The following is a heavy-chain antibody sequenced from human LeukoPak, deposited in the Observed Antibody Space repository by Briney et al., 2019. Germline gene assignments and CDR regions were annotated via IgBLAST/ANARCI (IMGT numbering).Heavy chain of an antibody. CDR2: INHSGST. CDR1: GGSFSGYY. Sequence: PSETLSLTCAVYGGSFSGYYWSWIRQPPGKGLEWIGEINHSGSTYYNPSLKSRATISVDTSKNQFSLKLSSVTAADTAVYFCARAGGYYYDTSGYSRDAFDIWGQGTMVTVSS. CDR3: ARAGGYYYDTSGYSRDAFDI. V-gene: IGHV4-34*01. J-gene: IGHJ3*02. D-gene: IGHD3-22*01.